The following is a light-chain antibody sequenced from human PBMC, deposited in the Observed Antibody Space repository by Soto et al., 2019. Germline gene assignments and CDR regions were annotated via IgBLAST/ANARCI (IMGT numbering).Light chain of an antibody. CDR2: EVS. J-gene: IGLJ1*01. CDR1: SSDVGTYNY. CDR3: SSYTSSTVYV. Sequence: QSALTQPASVSGSPGQSITISCTGTSSDVGTYNYVSWYQQHPGKAPKLMIYEVSNRPSGVSNRFSGSKSGNTASLTISGLQAEDEADYYCSSYTSSTVYVFGSGPKLTVL. V-gene: IGLV2-14*01.